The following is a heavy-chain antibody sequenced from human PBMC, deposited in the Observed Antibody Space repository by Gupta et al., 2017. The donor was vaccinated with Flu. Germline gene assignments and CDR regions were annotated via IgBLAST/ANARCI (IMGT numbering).Heavy chain of an antibody. V-gene: IGHV1-2*04. D-gene: IGHD3-16*02. J-gene: IGHJ5*02. CDR3: ARAVSTTTWELSWFDP. Sequence: QVQLVQSGAEVKKPGASVKVAGKAAGYTFTGYYLHWVRQAPGQGLDWLGWINPKRGGPKYAQNCQGWVTMTRDTSISTAEMERRRLGSDEPAVYYCARAVSTTTWELSWFDPWGQGTLVTVSS. CDR1: GYTFTGYY. CDR2: INPKRGGP.